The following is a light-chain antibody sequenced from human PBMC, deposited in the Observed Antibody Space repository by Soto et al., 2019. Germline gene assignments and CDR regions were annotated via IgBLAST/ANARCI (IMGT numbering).Light chain of an antibody. CDR1: QSVLSSSNYKNY. Sequence: IVMTQSPDSLAVSLGERATINCKPSQSVLSSSNYKNYLSWYHQKPGQAPRLLLYGASSRDTGIPDRFNGSGSGTDFTVSICRLEAEDFGVYYRLQYGSSTRLAFGGVTKVDIK. J-gene: IGKJ4*01. CDR2: GAS. V-gene: IGKV4-1*01. CDR3: LQYGSSTRLA.